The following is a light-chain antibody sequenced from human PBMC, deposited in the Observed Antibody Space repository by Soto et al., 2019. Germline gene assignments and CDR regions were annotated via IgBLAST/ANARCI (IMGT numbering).Light chain of an antibody. CDR1: SSNIGAGYY. CDR3: QSYDYRLSGSIV. J-gene: IGLJ3*02. Sequence: QSVLTQPPSVSGAPGQRVTISCSGSSSNIGAGYYAHWYQQLPGAAPKLLIYGDNNRPSGVPDRFSVSKSGTSASLTISGLQPEDEADYYCQSYDYRLSGSIVFGGGTKLTVL. V-gene: IGLV1-40*01. CDR2: GDN.